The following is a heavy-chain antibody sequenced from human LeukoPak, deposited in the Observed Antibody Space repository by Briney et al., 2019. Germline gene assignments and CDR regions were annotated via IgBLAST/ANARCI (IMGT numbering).Heavy chain of an antibody. CDR2: IKQDGSEK. CDR3: ARVKLWFGELSHFDY. Sequence: GGSLRLSCAVSGFTFSSYWMSWVRQAPGKGLEWVANIKQDGSEKYYVDSVKGRFTISRDNAKNSLYVQMNRLRAEDRDVYYCARVKLWFGELSHFDYWGQGTLVTVSS. V-gene: IGHV3-7*01. D-gene: IGHD3-10*01. CDR1: GFTFSSYW. J-gene: IGHJ4*02.